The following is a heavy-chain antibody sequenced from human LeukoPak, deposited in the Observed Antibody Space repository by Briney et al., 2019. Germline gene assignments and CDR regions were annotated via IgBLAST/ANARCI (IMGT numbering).Heavy chain of an antibody. Sequence: PGGSLRLSCAASGFTFSSYAMSWVRQAPEKGLDLVSAISGGGYTTYYADSVKGRFTISRDNSKNTLYLQMNSLRAEDTAVYYCARDGGYDSSGLGAFDIWGQGTMVTVSS. CDR3: ARDGGYDSSGLGAFDI. V-gene: IGHV3-23*01. J-gene: IGHJ3*02. CDR1: GFTFSSYA. D-gene: IGHD3-22*01. CDR2: ISGGGYTT.